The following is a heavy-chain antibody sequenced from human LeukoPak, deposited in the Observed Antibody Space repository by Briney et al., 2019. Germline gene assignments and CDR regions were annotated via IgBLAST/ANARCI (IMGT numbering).Heavy chain of an antibody. Sequence: PGGSLRLSCAGSGFTFSSYAMSWVRQAPGQGLEWVSVISDSGDYTSYADSVRGRFTISRDNSRNMLYLQMISLRPEDTAVYYCAKDTSIGKYCTNGVCSPFDYWGQGTLVTVSS. CDR3: AKDTSIGKYCTNGVCSPFDY. V-gene: IGHV3-23*01. D-gene: IGHD2-8*01. CDR2: ISDSGDYT. J-gene: IGHJ4*02. CDR1: GFTFSSYA.